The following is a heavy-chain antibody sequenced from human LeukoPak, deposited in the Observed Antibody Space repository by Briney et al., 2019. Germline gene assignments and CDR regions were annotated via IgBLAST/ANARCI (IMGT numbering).Heavy chain of an antibody. CDR3: ARRDYYDSSGAEPFDY. CDR2: IYPGGSDT. D-gene: IGHD3-22*01. Sequence: GESLKISCKGSGYSFTSYWIGWVRQMPGKGLEWMGIIYPGGSDTRYSPSFQGQVTISADKSISTAYLQWSSLKASDTAMYYCARRDYYDSSGAEPFDYWGQGTLVTVSS. CDR1: GYSFTSYW. J-gene: IGHJ4*02. V-gene: IGHV5-51*01.